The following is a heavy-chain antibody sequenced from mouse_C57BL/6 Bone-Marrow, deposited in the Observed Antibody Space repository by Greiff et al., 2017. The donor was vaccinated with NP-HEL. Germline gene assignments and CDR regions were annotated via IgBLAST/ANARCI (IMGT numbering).Heavy chain of an antibody. D-gene: IGHD2-4*01. J-gene: IGHJ2*01. CDR1: EYEFPSHD. CDR2: LTSDGRRP. Sequence: VQLKESGGGLVQPGESLKLSCESNEYEFPSHDMSWVRKTPEKRLELVAALTSDGRRPYYPDTMDRRFIISRDNTKKTLYLQMSSLRSEDTALYYCARHDYQYYFDYWGQSTTLTVSS. CDR3: ARHDYQYYFDY. V-gene: IGHV5-2*01.